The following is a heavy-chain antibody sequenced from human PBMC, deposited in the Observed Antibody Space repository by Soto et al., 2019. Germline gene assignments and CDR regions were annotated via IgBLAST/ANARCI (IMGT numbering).Heavy chain of an antibody. V-gene: IGHV4-39*07. J-gene: IGHJ4*02. D-gene: IGHD6-13*01. CDR2: ILHGGNT. CDR1: GDSVSSSNYY. CDR3: ATSYGNAWYTY. Sequence: SETLSLTCTVSGDSVSSSNYYWGWIRHPPGRGLEWIGSILHGGNTYYNPSLKSRVTISVDTSKNQFSLKLTSVTVEDTAVYYCATSYGNAWYTYWGQGTQVTVSS.